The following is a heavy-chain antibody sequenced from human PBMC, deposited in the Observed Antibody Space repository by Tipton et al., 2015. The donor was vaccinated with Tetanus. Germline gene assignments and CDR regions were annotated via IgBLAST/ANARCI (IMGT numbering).Heavy chain of an antibody. Sequence: QLVQSGSELKKPGASVKISCKASGYIFTNYGMNWVRQAPGQGLEWVGSINTNFGNPTYAQEFTGRFVLSLDKAVSTAYLQISSLKAEDTAIYYCAKRRYGHFDYWGQGTQVTVSS. CDR1: GYIFTNYG. V-gene: IGHV7-4-1*02. CDR2: INTNFGNP. CDR3: AKRRYGHFDY. D-gene: IGHD4-17*01. J-gene: IGHJ4*02.